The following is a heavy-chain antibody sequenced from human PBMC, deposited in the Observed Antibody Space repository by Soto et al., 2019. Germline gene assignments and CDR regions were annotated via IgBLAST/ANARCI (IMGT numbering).Heavy chain of an antibody. Sequence: SETLSLTCAVSGGSISSSNWWSWVRQPPGKGLEWIGEIYHSGSTNYNPSLKSRVTISVDKSKNQFSLKLSSVTAADTAVCYCARDGTTYYDFWSGYYSGTPTYYYYGMDVWGQGTTVTVSS. CDR2: IYHSGST. CDR1: GGSISSSNW. D-gene: IGHD3-3*01. J-gene: IGHJ6*02. V-gene: IGHV4-4*02. CDR3: ARDGTTYYDFWSGYYSGTPTYYYYGMDV.